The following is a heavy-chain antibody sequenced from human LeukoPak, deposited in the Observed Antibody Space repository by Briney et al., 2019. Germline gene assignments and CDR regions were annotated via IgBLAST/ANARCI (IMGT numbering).Heavy chain of an antibody. CDR2: IYSSGIT. CDR1: GLTVSSNY. Sequence: PGGSLRLSCAASGLTVSSNYMTWVRQAPGKGLEWVSVIYSSGITYYADSVKGRFTISRDNSKNTLYLQMNSLRAEDTAVYYCAKRQLDSGSFSFIDYWGQGTLVTVSS. D-gene: IGHD1-26*01. J-gene: IGHJ4*02. CDR3: AKRQLDSGSFSFIDY. V-gene: IGHV3-66*03.